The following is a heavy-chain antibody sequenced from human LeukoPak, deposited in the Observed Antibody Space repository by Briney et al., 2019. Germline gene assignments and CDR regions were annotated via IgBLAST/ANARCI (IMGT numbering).Heavy chain of an antibody. CDR1: GYSFSTYW. CDR3: ARYSSGWWDAFDI. CDR2: IYPGDSDT. Sequence: GESLKISCKGSGYSFSTYWIGWVRQMPGKGLEWMGIIYPGDSDTRYSPSFQGQVTISADKSISTAYLQWSSLKASDTAMYYCARYSSGWWDAFDIWGQGTMVTVSS. J-gene: IGHJ3*02. D-gene: IGHD6-19*01. V-gene: IGHV5-51*01.